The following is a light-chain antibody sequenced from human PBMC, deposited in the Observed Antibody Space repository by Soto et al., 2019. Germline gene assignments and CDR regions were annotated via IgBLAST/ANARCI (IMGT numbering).Light chain of an antibody. CDR3: CSCAGIRGV. V-gene: IGLV2-23*01. CDR1: SSDVGSYNL. CDR2: EGS. Sequence: QSALTQPASVSGSPGQSITISCTGTSSDVGSYNLVSWYQQHPGKAPKLMIYEGSKRPPGVSNRFSGSKSGNTASLTISGLQAEDGADYYCCSCAGIRGVFGGGTKLTVL. J-gene: IGLJ3*02.